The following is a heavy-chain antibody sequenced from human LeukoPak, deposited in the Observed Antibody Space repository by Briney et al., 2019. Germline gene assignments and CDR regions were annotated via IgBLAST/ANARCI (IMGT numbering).Heavy chain of an antibody. CDR1: GGSIRSYY. CDR2: IYHSTNT. D-gene: IGHD4-11*01. Sequence: SETLSLTCTVSGGSIRSYYWSWIRQPPGKGLEWIGYIYHSTNTYYNPSLKGRVTMSVDSSKNQFSLRLTSVTAADTAVYFCAGGIGTTVRGYFDYWGQGTQVTVSS. J-gene: IGHJ4*02. V-gene: IGHV4-59*04. CDR3: AGGIGTTVRGYFDY.